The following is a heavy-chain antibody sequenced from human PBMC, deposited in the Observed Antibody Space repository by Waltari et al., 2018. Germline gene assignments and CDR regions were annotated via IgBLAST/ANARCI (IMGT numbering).Heavy chain of an antibody. CDR3: SRGTPIRSSGWVGAFDF. J-gene: IGHJ4*01. V-gene: IGHV3-53*01. D-gene: IGHD6-19*01. CDR2: IYSGGST. Sequence: EVQLVESGGGLIQPGGSLRLSCAASGFTVSSNYMSWVRQAPGEGLEWVSVIYSGGSTYYADSVKGRFTNSTDNSKNKVYLQMNSLRAEDTAVYYRSRGTPIRSSGWVGAFDFWGHGTLVTVSS. CDR1: GFTVSSNY.